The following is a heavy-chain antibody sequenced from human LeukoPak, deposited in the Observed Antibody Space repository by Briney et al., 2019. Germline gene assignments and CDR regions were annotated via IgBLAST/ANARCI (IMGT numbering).Heavy chain of an antibody. J-gene: IGHJ1*01. CDR2: ISGSGGST. V-gene: IGHV3-23*01. CDR1: GFTFSSYA. CDR3: AKAIQIAAAASDFQH. Sequence: PGGSLRLSCAASGFTFSSYAMSWVRQAPGKGLEWVSAISGSGGSTYYADSVKGRFTISRDNSKNTLYLRMNSLRAEDTAVYYCAKAIQIAAAASDFQHWGQGTLVTVSS. D-gene: IGHD6-13*01.